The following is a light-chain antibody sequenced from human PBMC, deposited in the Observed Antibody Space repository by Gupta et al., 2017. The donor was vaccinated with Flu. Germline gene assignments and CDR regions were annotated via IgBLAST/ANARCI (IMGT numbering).Light chain of an antibody. V-gene: IGLV2-8*01. J-gene: IGLJ2*01. CDR3: SSDGGGKII. CDR2: EIT. CDR1: SSDIGNYNF. Sequence: QSALPQPPSASGSPGQSVTISCIGTSSDIGNYNFVSWYQQHPGEAPTLIIYEITKRPAGGPERFSGSRSDNTASLTVSGLQVEDEADYYCSSDGGGKIIFGGGTRLTVL.